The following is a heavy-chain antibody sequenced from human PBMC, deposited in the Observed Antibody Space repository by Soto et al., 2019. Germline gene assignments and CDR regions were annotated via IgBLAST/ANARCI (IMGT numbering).Heavy chain of an antibody. D-gene: IGHD2-2*01. V-gene: IGHV3-23*01. J-gene: IGHJ5*02. CDR1: GFTFSSYA. CDR3: AEVRDCSSNICCDWFDP. CDR2: SSGSGGSK. Sequence: EVQLLESGGGLVQPGGSLRLSCAASGFTFSSYAMSWVRQAPGKGLEWASASSGSGGSKYYADSVKGRFTISRDNSKNTLYLQKNSLRAEDTAVYYCAEVRDCSSNICCDWFDPWGQGTLVTVAS.